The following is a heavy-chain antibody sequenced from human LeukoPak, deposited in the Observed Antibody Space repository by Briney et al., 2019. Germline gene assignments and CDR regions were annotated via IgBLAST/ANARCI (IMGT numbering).Heavy chain of an antibody. V-gene: IGHV1-46*01. CDR2: INPSGGST. CDR3: ARDQQLWLDYYGMDV. CDR1: GYTFTSYY. Sequence: ASVKVSCKASGYTFTSYYMHWVRQAPGQGLEWMGIINPSGGSTSYAQKFQGRVTMTRDTSTSTVYMDLSSLRSEDTAVYYCARDQQLWLDYYGMDVWGQGTTVTVSS. J-gene: IGHJ6*02. D-gene: IGHD5-18*01.